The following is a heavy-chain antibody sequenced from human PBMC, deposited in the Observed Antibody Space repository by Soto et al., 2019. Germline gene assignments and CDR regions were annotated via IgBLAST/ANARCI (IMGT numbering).Heavy chain of an antibody. CDR2: IDGTSTFS. J-gene: IGHJ5*02. Sequence: PVGSLRLSCVASGFTFSNNDMTWVRQAPGKGLEWVSTIDGTSTFSNYADSVEGRFTISRDNSRNTVYPQMNSLRADDTAVYYCAKNSGWFTAWGKGTLATVAS. CDR3: AKNSGWFTA. D-gene: IGHD3-10*01. CDR1: GFTFSNND. V-gene: IGHV3-23*05.